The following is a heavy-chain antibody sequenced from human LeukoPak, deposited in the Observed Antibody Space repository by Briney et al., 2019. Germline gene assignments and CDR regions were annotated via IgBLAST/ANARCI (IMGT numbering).Heavy chain of an antibody. D-gene: IGHD3-9*01. Sequence: GGSLRLSCAASGFTFSSYAMSWVRQAPGKGLEWVSAISGSGGSTYYADSVKGRFTLSRDNSKNTLYLQMNSLRAEDTAVYYCAKVGRHYDILTGYHNYFDYWGQGTLVTVSS. CDR3: AKVGRHYDILTGYHNYFDY. CDR2: ISGSGGST. V-gene: IGHV3-23*01. J-gene: IGHJ4*02. CDR1: GFTFSSYA.